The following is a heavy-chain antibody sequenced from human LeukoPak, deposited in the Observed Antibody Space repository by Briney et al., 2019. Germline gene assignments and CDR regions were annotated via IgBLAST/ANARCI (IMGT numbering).Heavy chain of an antibody. CDR2: IYYSGST. CDR3: GLRLAAAAGAWFDP. V-gene: IGHV4-30-4*08. Sequence: SETLSLTCTVSGGSISSGDYYWSWIRQPPGKGLVWIGYIYYSGSTYYNPSLKSRVTISVDTSKNQFSLKLSFVTAADTAGYYRGLRLAAAAGAWFDPWREGTLVSVSS. J-gene: IGHJ5*02. CDR1: GGSISSGDYY. D-gene: IGHD6-13*01.